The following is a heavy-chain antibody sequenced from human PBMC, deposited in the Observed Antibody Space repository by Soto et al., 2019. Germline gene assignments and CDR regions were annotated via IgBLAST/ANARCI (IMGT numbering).Heavy chain of an antibody. V-gene: IGHV4-4*02. Sequence: SETLSLTCTLSGGSVRAPDWWNWVRQSPDKGLEWIAEVHISGLSNYNPSLRSRVSVSIDSSKNQFYLNLNSVTAADTAIYYCARVRQGCSANNCYFDPWGQGTQVTVSS. CDR3: ARVRQGCSANNCYFDP. D-gene: IGHD1-1*01. CDR1: GGSVRAPDW. J-gene: IGHJ5*01. CDR2: VHISGLS.